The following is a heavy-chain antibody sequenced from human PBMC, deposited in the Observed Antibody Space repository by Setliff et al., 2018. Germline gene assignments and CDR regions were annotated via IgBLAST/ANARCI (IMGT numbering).Heavy chain of an antibody. D-gene: IGHD1-1*01. Sequence: PSETLSLTCKVSGDSMNSGVYYWAWIRQPPGKGLEWIGRIYSGGTTYYNSSLKSRVTISVDTSKSQFSLRLNSVTAADTAVYYGARTGTYRYFDYWGRGTLVTVSS. J-gene: IGHJ4*02. CDR3: ARTGTYRYFDY. V-gene: IGHV4-39*01. CDR2: IYSGGTT. CDR1: GDSMNSGVYY.